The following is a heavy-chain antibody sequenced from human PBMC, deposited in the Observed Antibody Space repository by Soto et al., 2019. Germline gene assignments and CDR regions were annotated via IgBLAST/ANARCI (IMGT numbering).Heavy chain of an antibody. J-gene: IGHJ4*02. CDR1: GAYHSTDY. CDR2: IFNSGST. D-gene: IGHD1-26*01. V-gene: IGHV4-4*09. CDR3: VTVNLVGAAYYFDY. Sequence: PSETLSLTCTVSGAYHSTDYWRWIRQPPGKRPEWFAYIFNSGSTDRTPPLKSRVSISMDTSRNQLDLRLTSVTAADTAVYYCVTVNLVGAAYYFDYWGPGPLVTVSS.